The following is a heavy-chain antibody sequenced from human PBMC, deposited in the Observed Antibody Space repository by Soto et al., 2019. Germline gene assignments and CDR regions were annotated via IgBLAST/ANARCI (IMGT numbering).Heavy chain of an antibody. J-gene: IGHJ6*02. V-gene: IGHV1-69*13. CDR1: GGTFSSYA. Sequence: GASVKVSCKASGGTFSSYAISWVRQAPGQGLERMGGIIPIFGTANYAQKFQGRVTITADESTSTAYMELSSLRSEDTAVYYCARSRSYCSSSSCFDYYYYYGMDVWGQWTSGTVSS. CDR3: ARSRSYCSSSSCFDYYYYYGMDV. D-gene: IGHD2-2*01. CDR2: IIPIFGTA.